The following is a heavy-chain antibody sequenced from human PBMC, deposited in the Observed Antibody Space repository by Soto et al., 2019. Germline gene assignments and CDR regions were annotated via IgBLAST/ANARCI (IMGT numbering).Heavy chain of an antibody. CDR1: GYTFTSYC. CDR2: INPDNGNT. J-gene: IGHJ6*02. V-gene: IGHV1-18*01. Sequence: GASVKVSCKASGYTFTSYCISWVRQAPGQGLERLGWINPDNGNTNYAQHLQGRVSLTTVTSTSTAYMDLRSLGSDDTAVYYCARDQGITTFGVYSMYYYGMVVWGQVTTVTVAS. D-gene: IGHD3-3*01. CDR3: ARDQGITTFGVYSMYYYGMVV.